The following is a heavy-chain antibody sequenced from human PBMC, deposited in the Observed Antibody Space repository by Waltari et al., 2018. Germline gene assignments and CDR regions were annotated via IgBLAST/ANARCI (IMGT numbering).Heavy chain of an antibody. J-gene: IGHJ3*02. CDR2: ISSRSSTI. D-gene: IGHD6-13*01. CDR1: GFTFSSYS. Sequence: EVQLVESGGGLVQPGGSLRLSCAASGFTFSSYSMNWVRQAPGKGLEWVSYISSRSSTIYYADSVKGRFTISRDNAKNSLYLQMNSLRAEDTAVYYCASAAAGTGAFDIWGQGTMVTVSS. V-gene: IGHV3-48*04. CDR3: ASAAAGTGAFDI.